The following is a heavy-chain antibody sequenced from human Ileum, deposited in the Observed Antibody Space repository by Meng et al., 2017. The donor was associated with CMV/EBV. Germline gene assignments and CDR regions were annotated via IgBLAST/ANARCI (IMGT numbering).Heavy chain of an antibody. V-gene: IGHV1-2*02. CDR1: CSTFPDYY. D-gene: IGHD6-19*01. CDR3: ARVVVTGKADFRH. J-gene: IGHJ1*01. CDR2: IYVKSGGT. Sequence: TASCSTFPDYYLHWMQQAPGQELEWMEWIYVKSGGTDYAEKFQGRVIMTGDTSSSTVYMELSRLTSDDTAVYYCARVVVTGKADFRHWGQGTLVTVSS.